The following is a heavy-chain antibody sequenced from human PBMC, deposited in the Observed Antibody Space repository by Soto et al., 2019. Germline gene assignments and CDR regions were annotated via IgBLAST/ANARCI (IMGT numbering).Heavy chain of an antibody. Sequence: SETLSLTCTVSGGSISSYYWSWIRQPPGKGLEWIGYIYYSGSTNYNPSLKSRVTISVDTSKNQFSLKLSYVTAADTAVYYCASYYDYGDYYFDYWGQGTLVTVS. D-gene: IGHD4-17*01. CDR3: ASYYDYGDYYFDY. CDR2: IYYSGST. V-gene: IGHV4-59*08. J-gene: IGHJ4*02. CDR1: GGSISSYY.